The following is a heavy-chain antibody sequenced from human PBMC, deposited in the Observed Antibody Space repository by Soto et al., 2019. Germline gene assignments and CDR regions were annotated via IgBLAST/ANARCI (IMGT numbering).Heavy chain of an antibody. D-gene: IGHD3-16*02. CDR2: ISATSDII. Sequence: PGGSLGLSCAASGFTFSNYAMSWVRQAPGKGLEWVSTISATSDIIHYADSVKGRFTISRDNSKNTLYLQMDSLRGDDTAVYFCARAMIPGIDIHFDCWGQGTLVTVSS. CDR1: GFTFSNYA. CDR3: ARAMIPGIDIHFDC. J-gene: IGHJ4*02. V-gene: IGHV3-23*01.